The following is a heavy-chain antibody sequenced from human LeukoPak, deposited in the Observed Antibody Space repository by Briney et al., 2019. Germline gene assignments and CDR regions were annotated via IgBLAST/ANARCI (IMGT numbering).Heavy chain of an antibody. Sequence: GGSLRLSCAASGFTFSSYAVSWVRQAPGKGREWVSAIRGSGGSTYYADSVKSRFTISRDNSKNKLYLQMNGLRAEYTAVYYCAKGSDSGYDSAYYFDYWGQGTLVTVSS. D-gene: IGHD5-12*01. CDR3: AKGSDSGYDSAYYFDY. CDR2: IRGSGGST. CDR1: GFTFSSYA. V-gene: IGHV3-23*01. J-gene: IGHJ4*02.